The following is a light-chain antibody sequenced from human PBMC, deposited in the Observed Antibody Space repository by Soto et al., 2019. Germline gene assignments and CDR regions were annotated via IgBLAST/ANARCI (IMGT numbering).Light chain of an antibody. CDR3: QQRFNWPTT. J-gene: IGKJ1*01. CDR1: QSFRGL. CDR2: DAY. Sequence: EVVLTQSPVTLSLSPGERATLSCRASQSFRGLLAWYQQKPGQAPRLLIYDAYNRATGIPARFSGSGSGTDFTLTISSLEPEDFAVYYCQQRFNWPTTFGQGTKVEIK. V-gene: IGKV3-11*01.